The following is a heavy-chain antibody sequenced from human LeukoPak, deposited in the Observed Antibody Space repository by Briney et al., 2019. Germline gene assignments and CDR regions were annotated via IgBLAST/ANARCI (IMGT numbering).Heavy chain of an antibody. Sequence: GGSLRLSCAASGFTFSSYDMHWVRQATGKGLEWVSAIGTAGDTYYPGSVKGRFTISRENAKNSLYLQMNSLRAGDTAVYYCARGAWFGELSMSFDPWGQGTLVTVSS. D-gene: IGHD3-10*01. J-gene: IGHJ5*02. CDR2: IGTAGDT. CDR1: GFTFSSYD. V-gene: IGHV3-13*01. CDR3: ARGAWFGELSMSFDP.